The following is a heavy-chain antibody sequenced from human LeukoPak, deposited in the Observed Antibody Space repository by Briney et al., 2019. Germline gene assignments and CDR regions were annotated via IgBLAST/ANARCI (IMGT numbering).Heavy chain of an antibody. V-gene: IGHV4-39*07. CDR1: GGSISSSSYY. Sequence: SETLSLTCTVSGGSISSSSYYWGWIRQPPGEGLEWIGTIYYSGSTYYNPSLSSRVTISVDTSKNQFSLKLSSVTAADTAVYYCARGPTTETYYFDYWGQGTLVTVSS. D-gene: IGHD1-14*01. CDR2: IYYSGST. J-gene: IGHJ4*02. CDR3: ARGPTTETYYFDY.